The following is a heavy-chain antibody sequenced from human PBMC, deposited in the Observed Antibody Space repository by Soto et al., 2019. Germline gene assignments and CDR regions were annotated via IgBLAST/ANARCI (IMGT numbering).Heavy chain of an antibody. D-gene: IGHD3-10*01. Sequence: GESLKISCQGSGYIFTNNWIGWVRQMPGKGLEWMGIIYPGDSDTRYSPSFQCQVTISADKSISTAYLQWSSLKASDTAMYYCARPPPSRSSRYYYGMDVWGQGTTVTVSS. CDR2: IYPGDSDT. J-gene: IGHJ6*02. V-gene: IGHV5-51*01. CDR3: ARPPPSRSSRYYYGMDV. CDR1: GYIFTNNW.